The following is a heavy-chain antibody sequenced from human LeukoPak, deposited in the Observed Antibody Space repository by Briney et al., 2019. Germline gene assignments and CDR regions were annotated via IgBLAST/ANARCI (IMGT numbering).Heavy chain of an antibody. CDR2: GYFRGNS. CDR3: ARRFIAVADPPFGIDP. D-gene: IGHD6-19*01. CDR1: GGSISSGAYY. Sequence: SETLSLTCTVSGGSISSGAYYWSWIRQVPGKGLEWIGYGYFRGNSFYNPSLKGRVTISVDTSNNHFSLQLNSVTAADTAVYYCARRFIAVADPPFGIDPWGQGTLVTVSS. V-gene: IGHV4-31*03. J-gene: IGHJ5*02.